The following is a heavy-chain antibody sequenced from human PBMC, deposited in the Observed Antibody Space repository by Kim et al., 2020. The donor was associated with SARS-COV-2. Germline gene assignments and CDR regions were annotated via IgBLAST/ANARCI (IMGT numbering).Heavy chain of an antibody. CDR3: ATEPGIRNWLDP. J-gene: IGHJ5*02. CDR2: INPNSGVT. Sequence: ASVKVSCKASGHTFIGYYIHWVRQAPGQGLEWMGWINPNSGVTNYAQKFQGRVTMTRDTSISTAYMELSRLASDDTAAYFCATEPGIRNWLDPWGPGTLV. CDR1: GHTFIGYY. V-gene: IGHV1-2*02.